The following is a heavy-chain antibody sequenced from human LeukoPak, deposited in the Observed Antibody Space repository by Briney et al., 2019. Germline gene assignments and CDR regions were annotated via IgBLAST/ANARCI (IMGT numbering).Heavy chain of an antibody. CDR1: GGSISGYY. J-gene: IGHJ4*02. D-gene: IGHD6-6*01. Sequence: SETLAVTCTVCGGSISGYYWSWIRQPAGKGLEGVGRIYTSGSTNYNPSLKSQVTMSVDTSKNQFSLKLSSVTAADTAVYYCARVGGGIAARFDYWGQGTLVTVSS. V-gene: IGHV4-4*07. CDR3: ARVGGGIAARFDY. CDR2: IYTSGST.